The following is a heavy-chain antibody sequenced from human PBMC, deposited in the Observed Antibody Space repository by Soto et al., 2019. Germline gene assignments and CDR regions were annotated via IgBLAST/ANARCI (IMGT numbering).Heavy chain of an antibody. Sequence: SETLSLTCAVHGGSFSGFFWTWTRQSPGKGLEWIGEINHSGRTNLNPSLKSRVTISVDTSKEQFSLNLSSVTAADTAVYYCARGSYYYDNSGYLHWGQGTLVTVSS. CDR2: INHSGRT. CDR1: GGSFSGFF. V-gene: IGHV4-34*01. D-gene: IGHD3-22*01. J-gene: IGHJ4*02. CDR3: ARGSYYYDNSGYLH.